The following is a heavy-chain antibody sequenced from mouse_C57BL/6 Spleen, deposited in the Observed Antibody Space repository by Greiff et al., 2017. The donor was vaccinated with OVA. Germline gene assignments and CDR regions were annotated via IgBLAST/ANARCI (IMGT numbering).Heavy chain of an antibody. D-gene: IGHD2-2*01. J-gene: IGHJ3*01. V-gene: IGHV1-9*01. CDR3: ARRGYGYDPFAY. CDR2: ILTGSGST. CDR1: GYTFTGYW. Sequence: VQLQQSGAELMKPGASVKLSCKATGYTFTGYWIEWVKQRPGHGLEWIGEILTGSGSTNYNEKFKGKATFTADTSSNTAYMQLSSLTTDDSAIYYCARRGYGYDPFAYWGQGTLVTVSA.